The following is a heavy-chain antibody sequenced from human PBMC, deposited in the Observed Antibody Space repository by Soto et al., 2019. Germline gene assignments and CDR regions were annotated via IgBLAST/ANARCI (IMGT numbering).Heavy chain of an antibody. CDR1: GGPISSYY. D-gene: IGHD6-19*01. Sequence: PSETLSLTCTVSGGPISSYYWSWIRQPPGKGLEWIGYIYYSGSTNYNPSLKSRVTISVDTSKNQFSLKLSSVTAADTAVYYCARYKLAVAGYNWFDPWGQGTLVTVSS. V-gene: IGHV4-59*08. CDR2: IYYSGST. CDR3: ARYKLAVAGYNWFDP. J-gene: IGHJ5*02.